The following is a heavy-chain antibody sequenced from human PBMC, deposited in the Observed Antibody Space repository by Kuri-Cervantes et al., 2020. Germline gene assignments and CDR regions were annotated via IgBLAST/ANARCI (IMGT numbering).Heavy chain of an antibody. CDR2: IIPNFGTA. J-gene: IGHJ5*02. D-gene: IGHD3-22*01. CDR3: ARGSSSGSNYFDP. V-gene: IGHV1-69*05. CDR1: GGPFSSYA. Sequence: SVKVSCKASGGPFSSYAISWVRQAPGQGLEWMGGIIPNFGTANYAQKFQGRVTITTDESTTTAHMELSSLRSEDSAVYYCARGSSSGSNYFDPWGQGTLVTVSS.